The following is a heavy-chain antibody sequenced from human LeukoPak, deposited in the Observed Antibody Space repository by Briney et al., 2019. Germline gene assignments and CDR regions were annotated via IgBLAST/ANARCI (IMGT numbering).Heavy chain of an antibody. J-gene: IGHJ4*02. V-gene: IGHV3-53*04. CDR2: IYSGGTT. CDR1: GFTFNRYS. D-gene: IGHD6-19*01. CDR3: VRDSSGWPGLAEG. Sequence: PGGSLRLSCVASGFTFNRYSMNWVRQAPGRGLEWVSVIYSGGTTYYADSVKGRFTVSRHNSKNTLYLQMNSLRAEDTAVYYCVRDSSGWPGLAEGWGQGTLVTVSS.